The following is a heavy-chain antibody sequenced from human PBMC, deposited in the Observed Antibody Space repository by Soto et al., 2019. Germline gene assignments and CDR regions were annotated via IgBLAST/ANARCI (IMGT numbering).Heavy chain of an antibody. D-gene: IGHD6-13*01. CDR3: ARHPERIAEIGWFDP. V-gene: IGHV3-48*01. CDR1: GFTFSSYS. J-gene: IGHJ5*02. Sequence: GGSLKLSCAASGFTFSSYSMNWVRQAPGKGLEWVSYISSSSSTIYYADSVKGRFTISRDNAKNSLYLQMNSLRAEDTAVYYCARHPERIAEIGWFDPWGQGTLVTVSS. CDR2: ISSSSSTI.